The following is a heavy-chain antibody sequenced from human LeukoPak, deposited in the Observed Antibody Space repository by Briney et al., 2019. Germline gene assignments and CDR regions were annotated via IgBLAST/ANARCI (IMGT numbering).Heavy chain of an antibody. Sequence: ASVKVSCEVSGYTLTELSMHWVRQAPGKGLEWMGGFDPEDGETIYAQKFQGRVTMTEDTSTDTAYMELSSLRSEDTAVYYCAARDLAYCGGDCYRRYAFDIWGQGTMVTVSS. CDR1: GYTLTELS. D-gene: IGHD2-21*02. V-gene: IGHV1-24*01. CDR2: FDPEDGET. CDR3: AARDLAYCGGDCYRRYAFDI. J-gene: IGHJ3*02.